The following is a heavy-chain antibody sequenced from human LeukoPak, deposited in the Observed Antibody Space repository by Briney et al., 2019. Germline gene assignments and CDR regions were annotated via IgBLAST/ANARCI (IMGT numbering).Heavy chain of an antibody. CDR3: ASGSLYCSSTSCYTEGNYYYYYYMDV. CDR1: GGTFISYA. V-gene: IGHV1-69*05. Sequence: ASVNVSFKASGGTFISYAISWVRQAPGQGLEWMGGIIPIFGTANYAQKFQGRVTITTDESTSTAYMELSSLRSEDTAVYYCASGSLYCSSTSCYTEGNYYYYYYMDVWGKGTTVTVSS. J-gene: IGHJ6*03. CDR2: IIPIFGTA. D-gene: IGHD2-2*02.